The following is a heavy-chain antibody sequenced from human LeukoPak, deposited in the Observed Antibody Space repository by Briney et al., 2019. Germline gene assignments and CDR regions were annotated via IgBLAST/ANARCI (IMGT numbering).Heavy chain of an antibody. D-gene: IGHD6-13*01. CDR2: ISGSGDST. Sequence: GGSLRLSCAASGFTFSVYAMNWVRQAPGKGLEGVSVISGSGDSTYYAESVKGRFTISRDNSKNTLYLQMNSLRVEDTAKYYCARDLSYRSSWSYGFDIWGQGTVVTVSS. J-gene: IGHJ3*02. V-gene: IGHV3-23*01. CDR1: GFTFSVYA. CDR3: ARDLSYRSSWSYGFDI.